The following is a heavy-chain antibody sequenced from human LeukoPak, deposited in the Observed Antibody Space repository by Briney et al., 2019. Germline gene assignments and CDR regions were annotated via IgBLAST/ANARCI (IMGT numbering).Heavy chain of an antibody. CDR2: ISDSGSNI. Sequence: GGSLRLSCAASGFSFNTFAMRWVRQAPGKGLEWVAIISDSGSNIYYAKSVEGRFTISRDNSRNTLSLQINSLATEDTAIYYCSRGAQGSDGRTAFDHWGQGTLVTVSS. V-gene: IGHV3-30*01. D-gene: IGHD4-23*01. J-gene: IGHJ4*02. CDR1: GFSFNTFA. CDR3: SRGAQGSDGRTAFDH.